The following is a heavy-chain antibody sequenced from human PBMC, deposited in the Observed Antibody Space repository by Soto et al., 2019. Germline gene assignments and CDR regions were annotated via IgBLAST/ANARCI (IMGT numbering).Heavy chain of an antibody. CDR3: ATRGRRDGYNYSAFDI. CDR2: IYYSGST. J-gene: IGHJ3*02. V-gene: IGHV4-30-4*01. Sequence: QVQLQESGPGLVKPSQTLSLTCTVSGGSINSADYYWSWIRQPPGKGLEWIGYIYYSGSTYYNPSLKSPITISIDTSKNQFSLKLSSVTAADTALYYCATRGRRDGYNYSAFDIWGQGTMVTVSS. CDR1: GGSINSADYY. D-gene: IGHD5-12*01.